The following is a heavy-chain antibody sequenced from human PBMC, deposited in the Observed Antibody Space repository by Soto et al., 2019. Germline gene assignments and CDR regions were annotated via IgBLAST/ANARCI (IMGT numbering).Heavy chain of an antibody. Sequence: ASVKVSCKASGYTFTSYAMHWVRQAPGQRLEWMGWINAGNGNTKYSQKLQGRVTMTTDTSTSTAYMELRSLRSDDTAVYYCARDGGGYYYDSSGSSYYYYGMDVWGQGTTVTVSS. V-gene: IGHV1-3*01. CDR2: INAGNGNT. CDR1: GYTFTSYA. J-gene: IGHJ6*02. D-gene: IGHD3-22*01. CDR3: ARDGGGYYYDSSGSSYYYYGMDV.